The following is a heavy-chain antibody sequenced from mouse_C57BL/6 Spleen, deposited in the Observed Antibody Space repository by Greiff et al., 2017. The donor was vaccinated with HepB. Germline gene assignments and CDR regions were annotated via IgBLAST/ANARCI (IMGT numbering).Heavy chain of an antibody. V-gene: IGHV5-9-1*02. CDR2: ISSGGDYI. CDR3: TRDYYGSSYEMDY. CDR1: GFTFSSYA. Sequence: EVMLVESGEGLVKPGGSLKLSCAASGFTFSSYAMSWVRQTPEKRLEWVAYISSGGDYIYYADTVKGRFTISRDNARNTLYLQMSSLKSEDTAMYYCTRDYYGSSYEMDYWGQGTSVTVSS. D-gene: IGHD1-1*01. J-gene: IGHJ4*01.